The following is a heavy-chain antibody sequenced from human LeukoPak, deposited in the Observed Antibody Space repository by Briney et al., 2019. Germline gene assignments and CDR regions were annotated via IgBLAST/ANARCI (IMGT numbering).Heavy chain of an antibody. V-gene: IGHV1-69*05. CDR3: ARANSGYDPAFDI. CDR1: GGTFSSYA. CDR2: IIPIFGTA. Sequence: GASVKVSCKASGGTFSSYAISWVRQAPGQGLEWMGGIIPIFGTANYAQKFQGRVTITTDESTSTAYMELSSLRSEDTAVYYCARANSGYDPAFDIWGQGTMVTVSS. J-gene: IGHJ3*02. D-gene: IGHD5-12*01.